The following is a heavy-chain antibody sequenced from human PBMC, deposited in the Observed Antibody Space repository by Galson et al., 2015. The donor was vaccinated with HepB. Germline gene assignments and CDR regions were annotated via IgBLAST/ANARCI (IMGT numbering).Heavy chain of an antibody. Sequence: SLRLSCAASGFTFSGSAMHWVRQTSGKGLEWVGRIRSKANSYATAYAASVKGRFTISRDDSKNTAYLQMNSLKTEDTAVYYCTRHKGSYSFDYWGQGTLVTVSS. J-gene: IGHJ4*02. V-gene: IGHV3-73*01. D-gene: IGHD2-21*01. CDR2: IRSKANSYAT. CDR3: TRHKGSYSFDY. CDR1: GFTFSGSA.